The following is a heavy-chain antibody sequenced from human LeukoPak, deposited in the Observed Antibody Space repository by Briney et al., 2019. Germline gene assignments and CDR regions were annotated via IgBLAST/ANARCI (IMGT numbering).Heavy chain of an antibody. Sequence: SETLSLTCTVSGGSISSSSYYWGWIRQPPGKGLAWIGRIFYSGSTHYNPSLKSRVTISVDTSKNQFSLKLSSVTAADTAVYYCARLYCSGGSCYSGTGCFDYWGQGTLVTVSS. J-gene: IGHJ4*02. CDR3: ARLYCSGGSCYSGTGCFDY. CDR1: GGSISSSSYY. V-gene: IGHV4-39*01. D-gene: IGHD2-15*01. CDR2: IFYSGST.